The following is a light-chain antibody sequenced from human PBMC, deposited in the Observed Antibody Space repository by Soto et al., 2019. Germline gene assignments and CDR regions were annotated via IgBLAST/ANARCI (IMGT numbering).Light chain of an antibody. J-gene: IGLJ3*02. CDR3: SSYTISSTWV. Sequence: QSALTQPASVSGPPGQSITISCTGTSSDVGTYNYVSWYQQHPGKAPKLMIYEVSNRPSGVSNRFSGSKSGNTASLTISGLQAEDEADYYCSSYTISSTWVFGGGTKLTVL. V-gene: IGLV2-14*01. CDR2: EVS. CDR1: SSDVGTYNY.